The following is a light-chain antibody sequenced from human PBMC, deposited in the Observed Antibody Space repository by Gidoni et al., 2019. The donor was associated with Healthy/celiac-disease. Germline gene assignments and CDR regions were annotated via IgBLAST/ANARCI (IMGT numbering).Light chain of an antibody. CDR2: GAA. J-gene: IGKJ2*01. Sequence: EIVMTQSAATRSMSPGARATPSCMASQSVSSNLAWYQQKPGQAPRLLLYGAATRATGIPARFSGSGSGTEFTLTISSLQSADFAVYYCQQYNNWPLYTFGQXTKLEIK. V-gene: IGKV3-15*01. CDR1: QSVSSN. CDR3: QQYNNWPLYT.